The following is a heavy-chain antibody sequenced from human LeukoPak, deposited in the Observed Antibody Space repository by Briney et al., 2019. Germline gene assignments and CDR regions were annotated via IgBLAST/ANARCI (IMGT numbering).Heavy chain of an antibody. J-gene: IGHJ4*02. D-gene: IGHD3-16*01. Sequence: SETLSLTCTVSGGSISSSSYYWGWIRQPPGKGLEWIGSIYYSGSTYYNPSLKSRVTISVDTSKNQFSLKLSSVTAADTAVYYCARDGLPYWGQGTLVIVSS. CDR2: IYYSGST. CDR1: GGSISSSSYY. CDR3: ARDGLPY. V-gene: IGHV4-39*07.